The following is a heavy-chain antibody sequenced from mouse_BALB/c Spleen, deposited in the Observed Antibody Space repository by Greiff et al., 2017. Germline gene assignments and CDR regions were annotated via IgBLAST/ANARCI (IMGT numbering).Heavy chain of an antibody. CDR1: GYTFTSYV. Sequence: VQLQQSGPELVKPGASVKMSCKASGYTFTSYVMHWVKQKPGQGLEWIGYINPYNDGTKYNEKFKGKATLTSDKSSSTAYMELSSLTSEDSAVYYCARCTTVVSPYFDYWGQGTTLTVSS. CDR2: INPYNDGT. D-gene: IGHD1-1*01. J-gene: IGHJ2*01. V-gene: IGHV1-14*01. CDR3: ARCTTVVSPYFDY.